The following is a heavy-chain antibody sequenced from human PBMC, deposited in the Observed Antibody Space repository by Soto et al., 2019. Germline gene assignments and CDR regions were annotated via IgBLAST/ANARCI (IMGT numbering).Heavy chain of an antibody. D-gene: IGHD3-10*01. V-gene: IGHV1-3*01. Sequence: ASVKVSCKASGYTFTSYAMHWVRQAPGQRLEWMGWINAGNGNTKYSQKFQGRVTITRDTSASTAYMELSSLRSEDTAVYYCARDLDEAARGVIGYWGQGTLVTVS. J-gene: IGHJ4*02. CDR2: INAGNGNT. CDR1: GYTFTSYA. CDR3: ARDLDEAARGVIGY.